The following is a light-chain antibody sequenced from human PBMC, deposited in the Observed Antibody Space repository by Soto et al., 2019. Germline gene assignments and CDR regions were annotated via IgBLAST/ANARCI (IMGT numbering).Light chain of an antibody. Sequence: DIEMTQSPSTLSASVGDRVTITCRASQSISSWFAWYQQKTGKAPKLLIYDASSLESGVPSRFSGSGSGTEFTLTISSLQPDDFATYYCQQYNSYSFGHGTKVDIK. CDR2: DAS. V-gene: IGKV1-5*01. J-gene: IGKJ1*01. CDR1: QSISSW. CDR3: QQYNSYS.